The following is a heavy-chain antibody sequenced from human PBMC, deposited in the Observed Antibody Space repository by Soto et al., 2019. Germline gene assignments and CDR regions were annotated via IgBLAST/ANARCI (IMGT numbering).Heavy chain of an antibody. J-gene: IGHJ3*02. CDR1: GYSFTSYW. D-gene: IGHD6-13*01. CDR3: ATGPLDPRRAAAGFRAFDI. CDR2: IYPGDSDT. V-gene: IGHV5-51*01. Sequence: GESLKISCKGSGYSFTSYWIGWVRQMPGKGLEWMGIIYPGDSDTRYSPSFQGQVTISADKSISTAYLQWSSLKASDTAMFYCATGPLDPRRAAAGFRAFDIWGPGTMVTV.